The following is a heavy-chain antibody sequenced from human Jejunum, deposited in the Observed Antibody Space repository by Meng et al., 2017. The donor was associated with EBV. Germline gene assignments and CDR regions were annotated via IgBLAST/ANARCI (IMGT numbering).Heavy chain of an antibody. D-gene: IGHD3-22*01. J-gene: IGHJ4*02. CDR3: AKESSATKCFDY. CDR2: ITYSGGTT. CDR1: GFTFSTSD. Sequence: VQLVEAAGGSVQPGGSLRLSCAASGFTFSTSDMSWVRQAPGMELQWVSGITYSGGTTYYEDSVKGRFTISRDNSKNTVSLQMNSLRAEDTAVYYCAKESSATKCFDYWGQGTLVTVSS. V-gene: IGHV3-23*04.